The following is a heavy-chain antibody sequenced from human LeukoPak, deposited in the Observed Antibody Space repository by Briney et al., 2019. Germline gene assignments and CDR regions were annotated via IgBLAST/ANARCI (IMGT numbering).Heavy chain of an antibody. J-gene: IGHJ6*03. CDR1: GGSISSGDYY. CDR2: IYYSGST. Sequence: SQTLSLTCTVSGGSISSGDYYWSWIRQPPGKGLEWIGYIYYSGSTYYNPSLKSRVTISVDTSKNQFSLKLSSVTAADTAVYYCARPGAPGPYYYYMDVWGKGTTVTVSS. CDR3: ARPGAPGPYYYYMDV. V-gene: IGHV4-30-4*01. D-gene: IGHD1-26*01.